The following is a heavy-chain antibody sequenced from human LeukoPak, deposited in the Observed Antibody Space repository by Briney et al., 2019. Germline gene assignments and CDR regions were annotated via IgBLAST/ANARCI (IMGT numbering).Heavy chain of an antibody. V-gene: IGHV1-69*13. CDR3: ARVYYDSSGYYQPDY. CDR2: IIPIFGTA. CDR1: GYTFTSYG. D-gene: IGHD3-22*01. Sequence: SVKVSCKASGYTFTSYGISWVRQAPGQGLEWMGGIIPIFGTANYAQKFQGRVTITADESTSTAYMELSSLRSEDTAVYYCARVYYDSSGYYQPDYWGQGTLVTVSS. J-gene: IGHJ4*02.